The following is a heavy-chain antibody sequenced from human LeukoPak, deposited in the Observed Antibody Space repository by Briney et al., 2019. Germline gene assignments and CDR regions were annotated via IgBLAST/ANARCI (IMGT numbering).Heavy chain of an antibody. V-gene: IGHV1-69*13. CDR3: ARGYDSSGYSSPVFDY. Sequence: VASVKVSCKASGGTFSSYAISWVRQAPGQGLEWMGGIIPIFGTANYAQKFQGRVTITADESTSTAYMELSSLRSEDTAVYYCARGYDSSGYSSPVFDYWGQGTLVTVSS. CDR1: GGTFSSYA. J-gene: IGHJ4*02. CDR2: IIPIFGTA. D-gene: IGHD3-22*01.